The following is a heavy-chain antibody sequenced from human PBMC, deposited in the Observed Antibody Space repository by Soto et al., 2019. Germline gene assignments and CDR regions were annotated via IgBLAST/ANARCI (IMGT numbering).Heavy chain of an antibody. V-gene: IGHV4-61*01. D-gene: IGHD6-19*01. CDR1: GGSVSSGSYY. J-gene: IGHJ6*02. Sequence: QVQLQESGPGLVKPSETLSLTCTVSGGSVSSGSYYWSWIRQPPGKGLEWIGYIYYSGSTNYNPSLKSRVTISVDTSKNQFSLKLSSVTAADTAVYYCARWAVAGTFYYGMDVWGQGTTVTVSS. CDR2: IYYSGST. CDR3: ARWAVAGTFYYGMDV.